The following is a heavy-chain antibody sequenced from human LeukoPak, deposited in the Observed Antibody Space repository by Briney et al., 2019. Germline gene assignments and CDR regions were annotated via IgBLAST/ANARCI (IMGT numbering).Heavy chain of an antibody. Sequence: SETLSLTCTVSGGSISSYYWSWIRQSPGKGLECMGYIHYTGSTNYNPSLKSRVTISVDTSKNQFSLKLSSVTAADTAVYYCARRWGYGSGSYFSWFDPWGQGTLVTVSS. CDR3: ARRWGYGSGSYFSWFDP. D-gene: IGHD3-10*01. CDR1: GGSISSYY. J-gene: IGHJ5*02. V-gene: IGHV4-59*12. CDR2: IHYTGST.